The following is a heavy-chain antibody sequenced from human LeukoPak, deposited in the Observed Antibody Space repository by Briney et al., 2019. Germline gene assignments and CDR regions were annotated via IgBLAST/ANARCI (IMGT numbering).Heavy chain of an antibody. J-gene: IGHJ4*02. V-gene: IGHV3-30-3*01. Sequence: GGSLRLSCAASGFTFSSYAMHWVRQAPGKGLEWVAVISYDGSNKYYADSVKGRFTISRDNSKNTLYLQMNSLRAEDTAVYYCARETDGGNMDYWGQGTLVIVSS. CDR3: ARETDGGNMDY. CDR1: GFTFSSYA. D-gene: IGHD4-23*01. CDR2: ISYDGSNK.